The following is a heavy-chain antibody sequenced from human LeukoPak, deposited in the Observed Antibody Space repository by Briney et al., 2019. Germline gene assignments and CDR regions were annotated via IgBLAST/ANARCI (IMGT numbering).Heavy chain of an antibody. D-gene: IGHD2-2*01. V-gene: IGHV4-4*07. CDR3: AREIQLLSYFYYYYMDV. CDR2: IYTTGST. CDR1: GGSISNYY. Sequence: PSETLSLTRTVDGGSISNYYWSWIRQSAGKGLEWIGRIYTTGSTNYNPSLNSRVTMSVDTSKNQLSLKLSSVTAADTAVYFCAREIQLLSYFYYYYMDVWGKGTTVTVSS. J-gene: IGHJ6*03.